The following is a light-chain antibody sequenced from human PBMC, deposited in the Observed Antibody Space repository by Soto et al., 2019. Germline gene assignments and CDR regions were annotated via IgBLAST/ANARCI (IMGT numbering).Light chain of an antibody. V-gene: IGKV3-11*01. CDR3: QQRTSSIT. Sequence: EIVFTQSPATLSLSPGERATLSCRASQSVSSYLAWYQQKPGQAPRLLIYDASNRATGIPARFSGSGSGTDLTLTISGLEPEDFVVYYCQQRTSSITFGQGTRLEIK. CDR1: QSVSSY. J-gene: IGKJ5*01. CDR2: DAS.